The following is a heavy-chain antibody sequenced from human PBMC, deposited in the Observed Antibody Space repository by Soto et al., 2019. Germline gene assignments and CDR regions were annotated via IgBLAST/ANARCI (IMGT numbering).Heavy chain of an antibody. J-gene: IGHJ4*01. CDR2: IYYTGSA. CDR1: GGSVHRDIYY. CDR3: SEGGGMALTTYFPY. Sequence: PSETLALTCTVSGGSVHRDIYYWSGIRQPPGKGLEWIGFIYYTGSANYNPSLKSQVTISIDTSKHQFSLKLFSVTAADTAAYYFSEGGGMALTTYFPYGGHGPLVS. V-gene: IGHV4-61*01. D-gene: IGHD3-16*01.